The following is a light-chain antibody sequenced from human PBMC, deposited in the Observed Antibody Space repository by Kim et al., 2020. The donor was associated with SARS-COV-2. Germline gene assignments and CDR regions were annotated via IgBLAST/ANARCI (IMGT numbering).Light chain of an antibody. J-gene: IGLJ3*02. CDR1: SSDVGGYSF. Sequence: GQSITISCTGTSSDVGGYSFVSWYQQHPGKAPKLMIYAVTKRPSGVSNRFSGSKSGNTASLTISGLQAEDEADYYCTSYTSSIIWVFGGGTQLTV. V-gene: IGLV2-14*04. CDR3: TSYTSSIIWV. CDR2: AVT.